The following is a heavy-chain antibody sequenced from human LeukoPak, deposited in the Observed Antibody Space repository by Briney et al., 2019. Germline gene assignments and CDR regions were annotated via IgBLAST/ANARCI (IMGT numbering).Heavy chain of an antibody. CDR2: IYHSGST. V-gene: IGHV4-38-2*02. D-gene: IGHD2/OR15-2a*01. CDR3: VRDLTSNYMDV. Sequence: PSETLSLTCTVSGYSISSNYYWGWIRQPPGKGLEWVGIIYHSGSTYYNPSLKSRVTISLDTSKNQFSLNLSSVTAADTALYYCVRDLTSNYMDVWGEGTTVTVS. CDR1: GYSISSNYY. J-gene: IGHJ6*03.